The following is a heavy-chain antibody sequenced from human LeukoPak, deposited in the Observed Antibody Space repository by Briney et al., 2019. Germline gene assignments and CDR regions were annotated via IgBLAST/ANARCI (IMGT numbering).Heavy chain of an antibody. CDR3: AKDGGFASTQLYYFDY. Sequence: GGSLRLSCAASGFTFDDYAMHWVRQAPGKGLEWVPGISWNSGSRGYADSVKGRFTISRDNAKNSLYLQINSLRAEDTALYYCAKDGGFASTQLYYFDYWGQGTQVTVSS. J-gene: IGHJ4*02. V-gene: IGHV3-9*01. D-gene: IGHD3-16*01. CDR2: ISWNSGSR. CDR1: GFTFDDYA.